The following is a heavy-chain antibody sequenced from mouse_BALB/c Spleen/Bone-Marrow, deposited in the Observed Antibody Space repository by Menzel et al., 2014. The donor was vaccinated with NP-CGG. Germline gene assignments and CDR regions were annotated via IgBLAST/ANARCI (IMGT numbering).Heavy chain of an antibody. CDR3: ARWAGNGGY. CDR1: GYTFXSYW. D-gene: IGHD3-3*01. J-gene: IGHJ2*01. V-gene: IGHV1S81*02. Sequence: QVQLKDSGAELVKPGASVKLSCKASGYTFXSYWMHWEKQRPGQGLEWIGEINPSNGRTNYNEKFKSKATLTVDKSSSTAYMQLSSLTSEDSAVYYCARWAGNGGYWCQGTTLTVSS. CDR2: INPSNGRT.